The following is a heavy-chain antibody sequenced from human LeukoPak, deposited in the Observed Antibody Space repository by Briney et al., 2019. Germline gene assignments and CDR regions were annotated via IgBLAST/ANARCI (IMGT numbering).Heavy chain of an antibody. CDR2: IIPIFGTA. J-gene: IGHJ4*02. CDR3: ARDPSMVRGENTPYFDY. Sequence: PVKVSCKASGGTFSSYAISWVRQAPGQGLEWMGGIIPIFGTADYAQKFQGRVTITADESTTTAYMELSSLTSEDTAVYYCARDPSMVRGENTPYFDYWGQGTLVTVSS. CDR1: GGTFSSYA. D-gene: IGHD3-10*01. V-gene: IGHV1-69*13.